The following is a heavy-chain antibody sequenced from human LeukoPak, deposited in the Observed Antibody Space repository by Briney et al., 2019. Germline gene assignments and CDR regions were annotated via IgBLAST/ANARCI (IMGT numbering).Heavy chain of an antibody. J-gene: IGHJ4*02. CDR2: IYSGGST. D-gene: IGHD4-11*01. CDR1: GFTVSSNY. CDR3: AKECGLRNAYLDY. Sequence: GGSLRLSCAASGFTVSSNYMSWVRQAPGKGLEWVSVIYSGGSTYYADSVKGRFTISRDNSKNTLYLQMNSLRAEDTAVYYCAKECGLRNAYLDYWGQGTLVTVSS. V-gene: IGHV3-53*01.